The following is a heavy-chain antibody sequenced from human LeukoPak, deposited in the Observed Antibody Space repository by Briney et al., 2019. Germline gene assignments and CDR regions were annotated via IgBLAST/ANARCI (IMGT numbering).Heavy chain of an antibody. V-gene: IGHV4-31*03. D-gene: IGHD3-3*01. CDR2: IYDRGST. CDR3: ARGISHGYDFWSGWQPRFDS. Sequence: PSETLSLTCSVSSGSISSGGSYWTWIRRHPGKGLEWIGHIYDRGSTSYNPSLGSRFTISVDTSKNQFSLNVRFATAADTAVYYCARGISHGYDFWSGWQPRFDSWGQGTRVTVSS. CDR1: SGSISSGGSY. J-gene: IGHJ5*01.